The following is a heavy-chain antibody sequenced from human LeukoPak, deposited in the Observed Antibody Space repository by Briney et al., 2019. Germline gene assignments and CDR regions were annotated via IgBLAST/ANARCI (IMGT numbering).Heavy chain of an antibody. J-gene: IGHJ4*02. Sequence: GGSLRLSCAASGFTVSSNYMSWVRQAPGKGLEWVSVIYSGGSTYYADSVKGRFTISRDNSKNALYLQMNSLRAEDTAVYYCARGDSSGYYYFEYWGQGTLVTVSS. CDR1: GFTVSSNY. V-gene: IGHV3-53*01. CDR2: IYSGGST. CDR3: ARGDSSGYYYFEY. D-gene: IGHD6-19*01.